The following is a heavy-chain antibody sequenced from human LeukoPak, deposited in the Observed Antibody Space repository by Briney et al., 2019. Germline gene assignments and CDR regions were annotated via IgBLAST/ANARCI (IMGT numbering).Heavy chain of an antibody. V-gene: IGHV3-11*04. D-gene: IGHD1-1*01. Sequence: GGSLRLSCAASGFTFSDYYMSWIRQAPGKGLEWVSYISSSGSTIYYADSVKGRFTISRDNVKNSLYLQMNSLRAEDTAVYYCERVEIPDAFDIWGQGTMVTVSS. J-gene: IGHJ3*02. CDR2: ISSSGSTI. CDR1: GFTFSDYY. CDR3: ERVEIPDAFDI.